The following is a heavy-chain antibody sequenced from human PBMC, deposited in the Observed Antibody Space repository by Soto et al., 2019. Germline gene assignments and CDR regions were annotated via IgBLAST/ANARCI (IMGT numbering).Heavy chain of an antibody. Sequence: EASVKVSCKASGYTFTSYAMHWVRQAPGQRLEWMGWINAGNGNTKYSQKFQGRVTITRDTSASTAYMELSSLRSEDTAVYYCAREKVITFGGVNRNWFDPWGQGTLVTVSS. CDR1: GYTFTSYA. CDR2: INAGNGNT. D-gene: IGHD3-16*01. V-gene: IGHV1-3*01. J-gene: IGHJ5*02. CDR3: AREKVITFGGVNRNWFDP.